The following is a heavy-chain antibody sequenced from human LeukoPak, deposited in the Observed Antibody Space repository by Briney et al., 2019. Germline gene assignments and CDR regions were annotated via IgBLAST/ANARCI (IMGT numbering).Heavy chain of an antibody. V-gene: IGHV4-59*08. CDR3: ARVNVLVSVLLLLFFH. CDR2: INYSGNT. D-gene: IGHD2-15*01. CDR1: GGSISNYY. J-gene: IGHJ4*02. Sequence: SETLSLTCTVSGGSISNYYWGWLRQPPGKGLEWIAYINYSGNTDYNPSLKSRVTILVDTSQNQFSLKLNSATTAYTAGHYCARVNVLVSVLLLLFFHWGQGNLVTV.